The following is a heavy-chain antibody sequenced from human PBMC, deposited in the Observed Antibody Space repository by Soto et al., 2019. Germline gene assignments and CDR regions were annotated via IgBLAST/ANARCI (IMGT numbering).Heavy chain of an antibody. CDR1: GFTFSSYS. V-gene: IGHV3-23*01. CDR2: ISGSGGST. CDR3: AKGGRSNYYYGMDV. Sequence: PXGSLRLSCAASGFTFSSYSMSWVRQAPGKGLEWVSAISGSGGSTYYADSVKGRFTISRDNSKNTLYLQMNSLRAEDTAVYYCAKGGRSNYYYGMDVWGQGTTVTVSS. J-gene: IGHJ6*02. D-gene: IGHD3-16*01.